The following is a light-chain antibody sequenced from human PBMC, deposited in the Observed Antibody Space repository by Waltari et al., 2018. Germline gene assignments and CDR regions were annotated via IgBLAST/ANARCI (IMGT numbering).Light chain of an antibody. J-gene: IGLJ2*01. V-gene: IGLV3-19*01. CDR1: SLRPSY. CDR2: GKA. Sequence: SSELTQDPAVSVALGQTIRITCPGGSLRPSYASRYQVKPGQAPVLVMFGKAKRPSGVPDRFSGDTSETTSSLTITGAQAEDEADYYCSSRNGRASQVVFAGGTKVTVL. CDR3: SSRNGRASQVV.